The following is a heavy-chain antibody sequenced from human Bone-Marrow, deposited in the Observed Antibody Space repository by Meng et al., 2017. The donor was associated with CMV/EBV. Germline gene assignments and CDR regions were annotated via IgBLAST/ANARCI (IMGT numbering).Heavy chain of an antibody. CDR1: GFTFSSYN. CDR3: AVEYYDFWRGVFDI. J-gene: IGHJ3*02. V-gene: IGHV3-30-3*01. Sequence: GESLKISCAASGFTFSSYNMYWVRQAPGKGLEWVAVILYDGSKKYYADSLKGRFTISRDNSKNTLYLQMNSLRDEDTAVYYCAVEYYDFWRGVFDIWGQGTMVTVSS. D-gene: IGHD3-3*01. CDR2: ILYDGSKK.